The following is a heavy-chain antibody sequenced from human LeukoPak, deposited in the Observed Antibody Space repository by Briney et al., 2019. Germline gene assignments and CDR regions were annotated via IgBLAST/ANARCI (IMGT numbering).Heavy chain of an antibody. CDR2: ISANNNNT. CDR3: ARVRRLRYFDWLLNDAFDI. D-gene: IGHD3-9*01. J-gene: IGHJ3*02. CDR1: GYSFTTYG. Sequence: ASVKVSCKASGYSFTTYGISWVRQAPGQGLEWMGWISANNNNTDNVQKLQGRVTMTTDTSTSTAYMELRSLRSDDTAVYYCARVRRLRYFDWLLNDAFDIWGQGTMVTVSS. V-gene: IGHV1-18*01.